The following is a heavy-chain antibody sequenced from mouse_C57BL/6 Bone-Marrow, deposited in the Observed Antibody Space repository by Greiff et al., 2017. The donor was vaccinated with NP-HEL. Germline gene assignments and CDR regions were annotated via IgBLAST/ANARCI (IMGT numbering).Heavy chain of an antibody. D-gene: IGHD2-10*02. J-gene: IGHJ1*03. CDR1: GFTFSDYY. CDR3: ARHGYDWYFDV. V-gene: IGHV5-12*01. CDR2: ISPGGGST. Sequence: EVKLVESGGGLVQPGGSLKLSCAASGFTFSDYYMYWVRQTPEKRLEWVAYISPGGGSTYYPDTVKGRFTISRDKAKNTLYLQMSRLKSEDAAMYYCARHGYDWYFDVWGTGTTVTVSS.